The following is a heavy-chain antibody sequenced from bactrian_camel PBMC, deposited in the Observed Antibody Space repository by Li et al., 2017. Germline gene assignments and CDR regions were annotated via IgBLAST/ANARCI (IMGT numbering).Heavy chain of an antibody. D-gene: IGHD7*01. V-gene: IGHV3S32*01. J-gene: IGHJ4*01. CDR1: EPTFGSYA. Sequence: VQLVESGGGLVQPGGSLRLSCSVSEPTFGSYAMSWVRQAPGKGREAVAAIAIVPDTKTYVDSVKGRFTISQDNRRNTIYLQMNNLKPEDTAMYYCAAGRGGGNPLRLSGYQYWGQGTQVTVS. CDR3: AAGRGGGNPLRLSGYQY. CDR2: IAIVPDTK.